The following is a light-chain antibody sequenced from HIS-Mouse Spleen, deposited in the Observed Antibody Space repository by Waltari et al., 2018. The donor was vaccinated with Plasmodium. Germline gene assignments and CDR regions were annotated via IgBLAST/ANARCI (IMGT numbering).Light chain of an antibody. CDR3: YSTDSSGNHRV. V-gene: IGLV3-10*01. CDR1: ALPKKY. Sequence: SYELTQPPSVSVSPGQTARITCSGDALPKKYAYWYQQKSGQAPVLVIDEDRKRPSGIPERFSGSSSGTMATLTISGGQVEDEADYYCYSTDSSGNHRVFGGGTKLTVL. CDR2: EDR. J-gene: IGLJ3*02.